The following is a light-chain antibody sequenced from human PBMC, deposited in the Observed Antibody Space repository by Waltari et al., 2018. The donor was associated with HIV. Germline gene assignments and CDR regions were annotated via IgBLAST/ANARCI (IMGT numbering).Light chain of an antibody. CDR1: SGSISSNY. J-gene: IGLJ3*02. V-gene: IGLV6-57*01. Sequence: NFMLTQPHSVSESPGKTVTISSTRTSGSISSNYVQWYKQRPGSSPTTVIYEDNQRPSGVPDRFSGSIDSSSNSASLTISGLKTEDEADYYCQSYDSSNQGVFGGGTKLTVL. CDR2: EDN. CDR3: QSYDSSNQGV.